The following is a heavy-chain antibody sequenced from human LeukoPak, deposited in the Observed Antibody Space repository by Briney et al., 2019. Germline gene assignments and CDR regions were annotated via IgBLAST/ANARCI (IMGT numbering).Heavy chain of an antibody. CDR1: GGSISSGGYY. D-gene: IGHD1-1*01. CDR2: IYHSGST. V-gene: IGHV4-30-2*01. J-gene: IGHJ4*02. CDR3: ARDLEENYYFDY. Sequence: SETLSLTCTVSGGSISSGGYYWSWIRQPPGKGLEWIGYIYHSGSTYYNPSLKRRVTISVDRSKNQFSLKLSSVTAADTAVYYCARDLEENYYFDYWGQGTLVTVSS.